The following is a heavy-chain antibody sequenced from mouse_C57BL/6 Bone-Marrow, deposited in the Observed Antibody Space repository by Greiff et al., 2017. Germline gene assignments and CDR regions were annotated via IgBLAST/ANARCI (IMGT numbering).Heavy chain of an antibody. V-gene: IGHV1-81*01. CDR3: ARYRPLLLRGDY. Sequence: VQLQESGAELARPGASVKLSCKASGYTFTSYGISWVKQRTGQGLEWIGEIYPRSGNTYYNEKFKGKATLTADKSSSTAYMELRSLTSEDSAVYFCARYRPLLLRGDYGGQGTSVTVSS. CDR2: IYPRSGNT. J-gene: IGHJ4*01. D-gene: IGHD1-1*01. CDR1: GYTFTSYG.